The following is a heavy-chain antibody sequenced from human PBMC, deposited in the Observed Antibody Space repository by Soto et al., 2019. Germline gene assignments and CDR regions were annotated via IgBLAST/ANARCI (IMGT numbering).Heavy chain of an antibody. CDR1: GCTFTSYG. V-gene: IGHV1-18*01. CDR2: ISAYNGNT. CDR3: VRNNAARTKSVPYYTCIDS. J-gene: IGHJ5*01. D-gene: IGHD6-25*01. Sequence: GASVKVSCKASGCTFTSYGISWVRQAPGQGLEWMGWISAYNGNTNYAQKLQGRVTMTTDTSTSTAYMELRSLRSDDTAVYYWVRNNAARTKSVPYYTCIDSRGHGTLVTVSS.